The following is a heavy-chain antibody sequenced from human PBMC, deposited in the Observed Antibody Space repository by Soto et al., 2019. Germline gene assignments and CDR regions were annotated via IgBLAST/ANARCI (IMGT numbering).Heavy chain of an antibody. CDR2: ISAYNGNT. J-gene: IGHJ3*02. Sequence: ASVKVCCKSSGYTFTSYGISWVRHAPGQGLEWMGWISAYNGNTNYAQKLQGRVTMTTDTSTSTAYMELRSLRSDDTAVYYCARDVAEWLLLHDAFDIWGQGTMVTVSS. CDR1: GYTFTSYG. V-gene: IGHV1-18*04. CDR3: ARDVAEWLLLHDAFDI. D-gene: IGHD3-22*01.